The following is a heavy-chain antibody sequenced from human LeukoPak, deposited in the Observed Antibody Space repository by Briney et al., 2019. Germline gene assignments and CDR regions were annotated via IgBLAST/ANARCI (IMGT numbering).Heavy chain of an antibody. V-gene: IGHV3-53*01. Sequence: PGGSLRLSCAASGFTVSSNYMSWVRQAPGKGLEWVSVIYSGGSTYYADSVKGRFTISRDNSKNTLYLQMNSLRAEDTAVYYCARSLGAYYYDRSAFDIWGQGTMVTVSS. CDR2: IYSGGST. CDR3: ARSLGAYYYDRSAFDI. CDR1: GFTVSSNY. D-gene: IGHD3-22*01. J-gene: IGHJ3*02.